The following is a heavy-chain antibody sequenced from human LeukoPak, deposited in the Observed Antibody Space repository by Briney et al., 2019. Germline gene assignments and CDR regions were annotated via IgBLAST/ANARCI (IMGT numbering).Heavy chain of an antibody. Sequence: ASVTVSCKASGYTFTSYGISWVRQAHGQGIEWMGWISAYNGNTNYEHKLQGRVTMTTDTYTSTAYMKLRSLRSNDTAVYYCSRIAVDIVATGCSFDIWGQGTMVTVSS. CDR3: SRIAVDIVATGCSFDI. CDR1: GYTFTSYG. V-gene: IGHV1-18*01. CDR2: ISAYNGNT. D-gene: IGHD5-12*01. J-gene: IGHJ3*02.